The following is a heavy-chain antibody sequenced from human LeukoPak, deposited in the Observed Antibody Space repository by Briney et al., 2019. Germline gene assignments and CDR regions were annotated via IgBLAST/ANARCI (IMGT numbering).Heavy chain of an antibody. CDR3: ARDPLTQNDY. V-gene: IGHV3-7*01. Sequence: PGGSLRLSCAASGFTFDAYWMSWVRQAPGKGLEWVANIKQDGNEKYYVESVKGRFTIYRDNDKNSLYLQMKSLRADDTAVYYCARDPLTQNDYWGQGTLVAVS. CDR1: GFTFDAYW. D-gene: IGHD1-14*01. CDR2: IKQDGNEK. J-gene: IGHJ4*02.